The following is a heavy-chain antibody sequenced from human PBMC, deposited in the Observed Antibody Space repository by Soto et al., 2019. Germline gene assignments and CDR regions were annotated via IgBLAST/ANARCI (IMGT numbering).Heavy chain of an antibody. D-gene: IGHD4-17*01. CDR1: GGSISSGDYY. CDR2: IYYSGST. CDR3: ARGGGPVYYGDSSYYYYGMDV. J-gene: IGHJ6*02. V-gene: IGHV4-30-4*01. Sequence: PSETLSLTCTVSGGSISSGDYYWSWIRQPPGKGLEWIGYIYYSGSTYYNPSLKSQVTMSVDTSKNQFSLKLSSVTAADTAVYYCARGGGPVYYGDSSYYYYGMDVWGQGTTVTVSS.